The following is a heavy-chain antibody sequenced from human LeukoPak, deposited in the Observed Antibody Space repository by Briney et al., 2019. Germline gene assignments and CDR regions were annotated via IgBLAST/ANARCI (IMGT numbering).Heavy chain of an antibody. J-gene: IGHJ6*03. CDR2: IYASGST. CDR1: GGSISSYY. D-gene: IGHD3-3*01. V-gene: IGHV4-4*07. CDR3: AREEVDTIFGVVSNYYYYMDV. Sequence: SETLSLTCTVSGGSISSYYWTWIRQPAGRGLEWIGRIYASGSTNYDPSLKSRVTMSVDTSKNQFSLKLSSVTAADTAVYYCAREEVDTIFGVVSNYYYYMDVWGKGTTVTVSS.